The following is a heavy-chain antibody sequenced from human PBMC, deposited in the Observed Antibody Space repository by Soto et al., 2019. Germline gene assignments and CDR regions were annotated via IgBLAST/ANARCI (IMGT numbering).Heavy chain of an antibody. Sequence: SETLSLTCTVSGGSIRSSIYYWGWIRQPPGKGLEWIGSLYYSGSTYYNPSLTSRVTISVDTSKNQFSLKLSSVTAADTAVYYCARHWDRSSWFNWFDPWGQGTLVTVSS. CDR2: LYYSGST. CDR3: ARHWDRSSWFNWFDP. D-gene: IGHD6-13*01. J-gene: IGHJ5*02. CDR1: GGSIRSSIYY. V-gene: IGHV4-39*01.